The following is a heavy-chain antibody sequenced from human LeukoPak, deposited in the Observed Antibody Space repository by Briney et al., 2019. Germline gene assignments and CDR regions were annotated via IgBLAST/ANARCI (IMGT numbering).Heavy chain of an antibody. CDR2: INHSGSV. D-gene: IGHD3-22*01. Sequence: SETLSLTCAVYGGSFSGYYWSWIRQPPGKGLEWIGEINHSGSVNYNLSLKSRVTILVDTSKNQFSLKLSSVTAADTAVYYCARGNDSSGYYFDYWGQGTLVTVSS. CDR1: GGSFSGYY. V-gene: IGHV4-34*01. CDR3: ARGNDSSGYYFDY. J-gene: IGHJ4*02.